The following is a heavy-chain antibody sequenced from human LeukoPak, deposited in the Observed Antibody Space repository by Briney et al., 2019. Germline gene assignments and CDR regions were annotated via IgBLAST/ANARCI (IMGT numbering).Heavy chain of an antibody. V-gene: IGHV3-74*01. CDR2: INSDESTT. CDR3: ARDPGTAMGRALDY. Sequence: SCKASGYTLTDYYMHWVRQAPGKGLVWVSRINSDESTTTYADSAKGRFTISRDNAKNTLYLQMNSLRAEDTAVYYCARDPGTAMGRALDYWGQGTLVTVSS. J-gene: IGHJ4*02. CDR1: GYTLTDYY. D-gene: IGHD5-18*01.